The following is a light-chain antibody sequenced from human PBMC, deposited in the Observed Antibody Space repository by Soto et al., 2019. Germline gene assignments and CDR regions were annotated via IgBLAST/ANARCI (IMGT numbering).Light chain of an antibody. Sequence: EIVMTQSPATLSVSPGDRAALSCRASQSINTNLAWYQQKPGQAPRVLIYGASTRATGVPARFSGSGSGTEFTLTISSLQSEDSAVYYCQQYNDWPPGYTFGQGTKLEIK. J-gene: IGKJ2*01. CDR3: QQYNDWPPGYT. CDR2: GAS. V-gene: IGKV3-15*01. CDR1: QSINTN.